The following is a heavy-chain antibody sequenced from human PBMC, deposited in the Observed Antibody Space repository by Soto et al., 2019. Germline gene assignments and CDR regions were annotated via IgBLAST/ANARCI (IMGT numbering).Heavy chain of an antibody. CDR2: ISPYNGTT. D-gene: IGHD1-1*01. Sequence: ASVKVSCKTSGYTFTTYGISWVRQAPGQGLEWMGWISPYNGTTKYAEKFQGEMTMTTDTATSTAYMDLRSLRSDDTAVYYCARDGERDTGLNFYYYLHGMDAWGQGTRVTVSS. J-gene: IGHJ6*02. CDR1: GYTFTTYG. V-gene: IGHV1-18*04. CDR3: ARDGERDTGLNFYYYLHGMDA.